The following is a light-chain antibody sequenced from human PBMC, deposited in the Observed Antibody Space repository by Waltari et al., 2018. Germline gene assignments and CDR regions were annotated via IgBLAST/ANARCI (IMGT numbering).Light chain of an antibody. CDR3: QQYYTAPYT. CDR1: QSILDNSNKRNY. J-gene: IGKJ2*01. CDR2: WAS. Sequence: DIVMTQSPDSQAVSLGERATINCRSSQSILDNSNKRNYLTWYQQKAGQPPRLLISWASTRKSGVPDRFSGSGSGTDFTLTISSLQAEDVAVYYCQQYYTAPYTFGQGAKLEIK. V-gene: IGKV4-1*01.